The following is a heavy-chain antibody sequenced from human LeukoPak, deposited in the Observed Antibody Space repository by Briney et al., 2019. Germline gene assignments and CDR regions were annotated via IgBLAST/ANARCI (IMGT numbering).Heavy chain of an antibody. V-gene: IGHV4-59*01. CDR1: GGSISSYY. D-gene: IGHD6-25*01. Sequence: TSSETLSLTCTVSGGSISSYYWSWIRQPPGKGLEWIGYIYYSGSTNYNPSLKSRVTISVDTSKNQFSLKLSSVTAADTAVYYCARVHQSAATPNDAFDIWGQGTMVTVSS. CDR2: IYYSGST. J-gene: IGHJ3*02. CDR3: ARVHQSAATPNDAFDI.